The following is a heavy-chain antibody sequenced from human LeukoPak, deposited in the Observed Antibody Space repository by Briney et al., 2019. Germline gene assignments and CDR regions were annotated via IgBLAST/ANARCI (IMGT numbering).Heavy chain of an antibody. Sequence: SETLSLTCTVSGGSISSYYWSWIRQPPGKGLEWIGYIYYSGSTNYNPSLKSRVTISVDTSKNQFSLKLSSVTAADTAVYYCARVNLSITMIRGVKKSYYFDYWGQGTLVTVSS. D-gene: IGHD3-10*01. CDR3: ARVNLSITMIRGVKKSYYFDY. V-gene: IGHV4-59*08. J-gene: IGHJ4*02. CDR2: IYYSGST. CDR1: GGSISSYY.